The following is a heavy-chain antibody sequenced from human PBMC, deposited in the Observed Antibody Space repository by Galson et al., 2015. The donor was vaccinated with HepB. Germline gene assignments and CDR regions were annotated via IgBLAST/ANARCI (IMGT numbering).Heavy chain of an antibody. J-gene: IGHJ3*02. V-gene: IGHV5-51*01. CDR2: IYPGDSDT. Sequence: QSGAEVKRPGESLKISCKGSGYSFTSYWIGWVRQMPGKGLEWMGIIYPGDSDTRYSPSFQGQVTISADKSISTAYLQWSSLKASDTAMYYCARKYCSSTSCYSAFDIWGQGTMVTVSS. CDR1: GYSFTSYW. CDR3: ARKYCSSTSCYSAFDI. D-gene: IGHD2-2*01.